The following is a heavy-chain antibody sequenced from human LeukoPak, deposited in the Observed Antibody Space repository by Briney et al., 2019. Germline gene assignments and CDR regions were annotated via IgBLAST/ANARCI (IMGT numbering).Heavy chain of an antibody. CDR3: ARHRLDLSYYYGSGSPRWFDP. CDR2: IYYSGST. Sequence: TASETLSLTCTVSGGSISSSSYYWGWIRQPPGKGLEWIGSIYYSGSTYYNPSLKSRVTISVDTSKNQFSLKLSSVTAADTAVYYCARHRLDLSYYYGSGSPRWFDPWGQGTLVTVSS. CDR1: GGSISSSSYY. J-gene: IGHJ5*02. V-gene: IGHV4-39*01. D-gene: IGHD3-10*01.